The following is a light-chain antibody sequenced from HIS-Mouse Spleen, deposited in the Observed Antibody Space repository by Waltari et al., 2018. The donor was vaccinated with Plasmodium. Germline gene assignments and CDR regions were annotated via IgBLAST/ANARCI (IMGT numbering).Light chain of an antibody. V-gene: IGKV3-11*01. CDR2: DAS. CDR1: QSVSSY. CDR3: QQRSNWPRVLT. J-gene: IGKJ4*01. Sequence: EIVLTQSPAPLSLSPGARATLSCRASQSVSSYLAWYQQKPGQAPRLLIYDASNRATGIPARFSGSGSGTDFTLTISSLEPEDFAVYYCQQRSNWPRVLTFGGGTKVEIK.